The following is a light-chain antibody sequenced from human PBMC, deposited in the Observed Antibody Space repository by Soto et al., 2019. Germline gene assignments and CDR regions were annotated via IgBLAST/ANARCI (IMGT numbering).Light chain of an antibody. V-gene: IGKV1-5*03. Sequence: DIQMTQSPSTLSSSVGDRFTITVRASQSISSWLACYQQKPGKAPKLLIYKASSLESGVPSRFSGSGSGTEFSLTISNLQPDDCATYYCQQYNTFWTFGQGTKVDIK. CDR2: KAS. J-gene: IGKJ1*01. CDR3: QQYNTFWT. CDR1: QSISSW.